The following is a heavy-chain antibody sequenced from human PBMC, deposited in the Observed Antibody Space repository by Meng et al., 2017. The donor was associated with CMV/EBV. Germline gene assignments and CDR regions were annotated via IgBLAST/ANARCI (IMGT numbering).Heavy chain of an antibody. Sequence: SETLSLTCTVSGGSISSYYWGWIRQPPGKGLEWIGYIYYSGSTNYNPSLKSRVTISVDTSKNQFPLKLSSVTAANTAVYYCARRTSRRAFDIWGQGTMVTVSS. CDR3: ARRTSRRAFDI. CDR1: GGSISSYY. V-gene: IGHV4-59*01. J-gene: IGHJ3*02. D-gene: IGHD2-2*01. CDR2: IYYSGST.